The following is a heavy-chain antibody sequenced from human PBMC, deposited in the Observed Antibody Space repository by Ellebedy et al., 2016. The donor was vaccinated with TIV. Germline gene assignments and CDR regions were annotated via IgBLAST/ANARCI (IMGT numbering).Heavy chain of an antibody. V-gene: IGHV1-46*01. CDR2: INPSGGST. D-gene: IGHD4-17*01. CDR3: ARVPPDYGDSNYFDY. CDR1: GYTFTSYY. J-gene: IGHJ4*02. Sequence: ASVKVSCKASGYTFTSYYMHWVRQAPGQGLEWMGIINPSGGSTSYAQKLQGRVTMTTDTSTSTAYMELRSLRSDDTAVYYCARVPPDYGDSNYFDYWGQGTLVTVSS.